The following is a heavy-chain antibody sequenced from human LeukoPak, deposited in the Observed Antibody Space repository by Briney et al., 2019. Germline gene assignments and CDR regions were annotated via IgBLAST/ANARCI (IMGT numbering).Heavy chain of an antibody. V-gene: IGHV3-23*01. J-gene: IGHJ6*03. CDR3: TTIVVLPSAMRRYYYYYMDV. CDR1: GFAFTKYG. D-gene: IGHD2-2*01. CDR2: ISDSGAYK. Sequence: GGSLRLSCEASGFAFTKYGMSWVRQAPGKGLEWISTISDSGAYKYYADFVKGRFTVSRDNSKNLVFLEMNSLKTEDTAVYYCTTIVVLPSAMRRYYYYYMDVWGKGTTVTISS.